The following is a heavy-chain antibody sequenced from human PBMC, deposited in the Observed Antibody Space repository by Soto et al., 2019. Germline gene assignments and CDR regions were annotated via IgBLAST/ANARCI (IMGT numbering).Heavy chain of an antibody. CDR3: ARVDVYVTPSPQDV. CDR1: GYSFTRYG. CDR2: INTYNGNT. D-gene: IGHD3-16*01. V-gene: IGHV1-18*01. Sequence: QVQLVQSRAEVKNPGASVKVSCKASGYSFTRYGIAWARQAPGQGLEWMGWINTYNGNTNYAQNLQGSVTLTTDTPTSTAYMELTSLRSNDAAIYYCARVDVYVTPSPQDVWGQGTTVIVSS. J-gene: IGHJ6*02.